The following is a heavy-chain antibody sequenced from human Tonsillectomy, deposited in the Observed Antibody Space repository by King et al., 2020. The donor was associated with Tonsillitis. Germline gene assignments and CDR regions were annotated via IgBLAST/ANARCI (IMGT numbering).Heavy chain of an antibody. D-gene: IGHD1-1*01. Sequence: VQLQQWGAGLLKPSETLSLTCAVYGGSFSGYYWSWIRQPPGKGLEWIGEINHSGSTNFNPTLKSRVTISVDTSKNQFSLKLSSVTAADTAVYYCARGPQNDHKGMDVWGQGTTVTVSS. CDR2: INHSGST. V-gene: IGHV4-34*01. CDR3: ARGPQNDHKGMDV. J-gene: IGHJ6*02. CDR1: GGSFSGYY.